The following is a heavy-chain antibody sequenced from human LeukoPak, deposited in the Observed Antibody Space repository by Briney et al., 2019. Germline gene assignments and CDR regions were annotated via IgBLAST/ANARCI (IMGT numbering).Heavy chain of an antibody. V-gene: IGHV3-23*01. J-gene: IGHJ4*02. CDR2: LSGSGEST. CDR3: AKGSSGWGSFDF. D-gene: IGHD6-19*01. Sequence: RPGGSLRLSCVASGFTFSSYAMSWVRQAPGKGLEWVSSLSGSGESTLYADSVKGRFTISRDNSKNTLFLQMYSLRADDTAVYLCAKGSSGWGSFDFWGQGTLVTVSS. CDR1: GFTFSSYA.